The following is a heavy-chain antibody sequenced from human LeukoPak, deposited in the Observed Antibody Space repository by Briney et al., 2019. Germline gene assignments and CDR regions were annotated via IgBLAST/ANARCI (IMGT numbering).Heavy chain of an antibody. Sequence: GGSLRLSCAASGFTFSSYAMSWVREAPGKGLEWVSAISGSGCSTYYADSVKGRFTISRDNSKNTLYLQMNSLRAEDTAVYYCAKSARGLSPTYSFDYWGQGTLVTVSS. CDR1: GFTFSSYA. D-gene: IGHD2/OR15-2a*01. CDR3: AKSARGLSPTYSFDY. J-gene: IGHJ4*02. V-gene: IGHV3-23*01. CDR2: ISGSGCST.